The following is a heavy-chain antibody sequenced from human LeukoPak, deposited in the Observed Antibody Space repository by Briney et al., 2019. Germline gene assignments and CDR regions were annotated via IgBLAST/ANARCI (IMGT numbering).Heavy chain of an antibody. J-gene: IGHJ4*02. Sequence: GGSLRLSCAASGFTFSSYEMHWVRQAPGKGLEWVSAISGSGGSTYYADSVKGRFTISRDNSKNTLYLQMNSLRAEDTAVYYCAKDLAYSSGWTHYYFDYWGQGTLVTVSS. V-gene: IGHV3-23*01. CDR2: ISGSGGST. CDR3: AKDLAYSSGWTHYYFDY. CDR1: GFTFSSYE. D-gene: IGHD6-19*01.